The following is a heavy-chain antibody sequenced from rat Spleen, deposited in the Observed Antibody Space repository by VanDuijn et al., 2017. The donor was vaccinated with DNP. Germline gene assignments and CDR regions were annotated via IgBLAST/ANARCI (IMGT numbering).Heavy chain of an antibody. CDR2: ISYDGSET. J-gene: IGHJ2*01. CDR1: GFTFSSFP. Sequence: EVQLVESGGGLVQPGRSMKLSCAASGFTFSSFPMAWVRQAPKKGLEWVATISYDGSETYYRNSVKGRFTISRDNARSTLYLQMDSLRSEDTAAYYCAGRPPPTRGPFDYWGQGVTVTVSS. V-gene: IGHV5-46*01. CDR3: AGRPPPTRGPFDY. D-gene: IGHD1-4*01.